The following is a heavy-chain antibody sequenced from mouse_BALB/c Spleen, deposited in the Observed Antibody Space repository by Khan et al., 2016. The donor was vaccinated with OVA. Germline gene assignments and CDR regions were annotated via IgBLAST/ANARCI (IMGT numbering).Heavy chain of an antibody. D-gene: IGHD2-4*01. Sequence: EVQLQESGPGLVKPSQSLSLTCTVTGYSITSEYTWNWIRQFPGNKLEWMGFISYSGNTRYNQSLKSRISITRDTSKNQFFLQLNSVTSVDTATYYGARKDYYDYDPFPYWGQGTLVTVSA. J-gene: IGHJ3*01. CDR3: ARKDYYDYDPFPY. CDR1: GYSITSEYT. CDR2: ISYSGNT. V-gene: IGHV3-2*02.